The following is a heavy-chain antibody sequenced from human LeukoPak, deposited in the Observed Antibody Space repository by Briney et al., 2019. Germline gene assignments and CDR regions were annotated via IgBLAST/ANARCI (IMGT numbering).Heavy chain of an antibody. CDR1: GFSFDDYA. Sequence: GGSLRLSCAASGFSFDDYAMYWVRQAPGKGLEWVSFVSWDGGSVYYADSVRGRFTISRDNSKNSLYLQMKSLRVEDTALYYCAKDRDLNSGHLDFWGQGTLVTVSS. CDR3: AKDRDLNSGHLDF. J-gene: IGHJ4*02. CDR2: VSWDGGSV. V-gene: IGHV3-43D*03. D-gene: IGHD3/OR15-3a*01.